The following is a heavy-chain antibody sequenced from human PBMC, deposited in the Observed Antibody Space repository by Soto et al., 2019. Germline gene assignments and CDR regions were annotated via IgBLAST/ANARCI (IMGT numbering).Heavy chain of an antibody. CDR3: AREGVYNWNDAFFGYFDY. CDR2: SYYSGST. CDR1: GGSISSYY. D-gene: IGHD1-20*01. Sequence: QVQLQESGPGLVKPSETLSLTCTVSGGSISSYYWSWIRQPPGKGLEWIGYSYYSGSTNYNPTRKSRVTISVDASKYQFSLKVSSVTAADTAVYYCAREGVYNWNDAFFGYFDYLCQGTLVTVSS. V-gene: IGHV4-59*01. J-gene: IGHJ4*02.